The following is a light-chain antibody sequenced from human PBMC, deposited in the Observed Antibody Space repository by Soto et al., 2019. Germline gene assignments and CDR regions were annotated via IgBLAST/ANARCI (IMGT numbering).Light chain of an antibody. V-gene: IGKV3-11*01. J-gene: IGKJ1*01. CDR3: QQRSNWPSGA. CDR2: DAS. Sequence: EIVLTQSPATLSLSPGERATLSCRASQSVTNYLAWYQQNPGQAPRLLIYDASNRATGIPVRFSGSGSGTDFILTISSLEPEDFAVYYCQQRSNWPSGAFGQGTKVEIK. CDR1: QSVTNY.